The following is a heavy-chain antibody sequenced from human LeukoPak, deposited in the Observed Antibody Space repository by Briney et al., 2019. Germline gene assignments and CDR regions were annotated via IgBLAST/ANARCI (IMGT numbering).Heavy chain of an antibody. CDR2: IYTSGNT. CDR3: ARDKRTASYNWNDVMSWFDP. D-gene: IGHD1-1*01. Sequence: PSETLSLTCTVSGGSISSYYWSWIRQPAGKGLEWIGRIYTSGNTNYNPSLKSRVTMSVDTSKNQFSLKLSSVTAADTAVYYCARDKRTASYNWNDVMSWFDPWGQGTLVTVSS. CDR1: GGSISSYY. V-gene: IGHV4-4*07. J-gene: IGHJ5*02.